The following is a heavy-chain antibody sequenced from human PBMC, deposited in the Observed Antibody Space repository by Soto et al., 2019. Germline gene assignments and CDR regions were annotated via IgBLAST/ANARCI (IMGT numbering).Heavy chain of an antibody. J-gene: IGHJ3*02. CDR3: ARSILTTGAYAFDI. CDR2: IYYNGNT. D-gene: IGHD4-17*01. V-gene: IGHV4-59*01. Sequence: SETLSLTCTVSGGSISSYYWSWIRQPPGRGLEWIGYIYYNGNTNSNPSLKSRVTISVDTSKNQFSLKLTSVTAADTAAYYCARSILTTGAYAFDIWGQGTMVTVSS. CDR1: GGSISSYY.